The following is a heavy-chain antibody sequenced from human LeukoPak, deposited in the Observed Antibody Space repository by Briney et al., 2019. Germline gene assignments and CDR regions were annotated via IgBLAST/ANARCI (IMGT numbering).Heavy chain of an antibody. J-gene: IGHJ4*02. CDR3: ARDGPLAAYDFWSGYYY. CDR1: GDSISRSNW. Sequence: SETLSLTCAVSGDSISRSNWWSWIRQPPGKGLEWIGYIYYSGSTNYNPSLKSRVTISVDTSKNQFSLKLSSVTAADTAVYYCARDGPLAAYDFWSGYYYWGQGTLVTVSS. CDR2: IYYSGST. D-gene: IGHD3-3*01. V-gene: IGHV4-61*01.